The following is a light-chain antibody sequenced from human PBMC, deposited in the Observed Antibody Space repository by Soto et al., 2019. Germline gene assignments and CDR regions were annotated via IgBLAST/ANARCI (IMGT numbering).Light chain of an antibody. CDR1: QSVSSN. CDR2: GAS. CDR3: QQYSNWPPLT. J-gene: IGKJ4*01. Sequence: EIVMTQSPATLSVSPGERATLSFRASQSVSSNLAWYQQKPGQAPRLLIYGASTRATGIPARFNGSGSGTVFTLTISSLQSEDFAVYYCQQYSNWPPLTFGGGTKVEI. V-gene: IGKV3-15*01.